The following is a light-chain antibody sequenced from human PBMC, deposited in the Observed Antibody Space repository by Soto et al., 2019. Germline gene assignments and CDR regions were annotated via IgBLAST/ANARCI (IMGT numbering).Light chain of an antibody. J-gene: IGLJ1*01. Sequence: QSVLTHAASVSGAPGQSITISCTGTSSDVGSYNLVSWYQQHPGKAPKLMIYEVSKRPSGVPNRFSGSKSGNTASLTISGLQAEDEADYYCCSYAGSSTFYVFGTGTKVTVL. CDR2: EVS. CDR3: CSYAGSSTFYV. V-gene: IGLV2-23*02. CDR1: SSDVGSYNL.